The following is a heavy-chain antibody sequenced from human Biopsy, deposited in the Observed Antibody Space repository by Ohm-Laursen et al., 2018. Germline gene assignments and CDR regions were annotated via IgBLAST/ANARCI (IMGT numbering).Heavy chain of an antibody. CDR1: GYTFITYY. CDR3: ARDRIGGRGDPPDH. CDR2: INPSGGST. Sequence: SVKVSCKAFGYTFITYYVNWVRQAPGQGLEWMGKINPSGGSTSYAQKLQGRVTMTRDTSTTTVYMELSSLRSEDTAVYYCARDRIGGRGDPPDHWGQGTLVTVSS. V-gene: IGHV1-46*01. D-gene: IGHD3-10*01. J-gene: IGHJ4*02.